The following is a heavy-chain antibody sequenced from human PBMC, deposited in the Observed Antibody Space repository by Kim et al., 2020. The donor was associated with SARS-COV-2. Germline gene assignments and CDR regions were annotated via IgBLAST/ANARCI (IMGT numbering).Heavy chain of an antibody. J-gene: IGHJ6*02. CDR3: LGIWECYYYGMDV. Sequence: GGSLRLSCAASGFTFSGSAMHWVRQASGKGLEWVGRIRSKANSYATAYAASVKGRFTISRDDSKNTAYLQMNSLKTEDTAVYYCLGIWECYYYGMDVWGQGTTVTVAS. D-gene: IGHD3-3*01. CDR2: IRSKANSYAT. V-gene: IGHV3-73*01. CDR1: GFTFSGSA.